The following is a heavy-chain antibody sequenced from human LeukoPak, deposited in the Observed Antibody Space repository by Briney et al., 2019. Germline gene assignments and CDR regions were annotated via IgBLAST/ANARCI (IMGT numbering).Heavy chain of an antibody. CDR1: GGSISSYY. CDR3: ARAELDFGEHRPFDY. CDR2: IYYSGST. J-gene: IGHJ4*02. Sequence: PSETLSLTCTVSGGSISSYYWSWIRQPPGKGLEWIGYIYYSGSTNYNPSLKSRVTISVDTSKNQFSLKLSSVTAADTAVYYCARAELDFGEHRPFDYWGQGTLVTVSS. D-gene: IGHD3-10*01. V-gene: IGHV4-59*01.